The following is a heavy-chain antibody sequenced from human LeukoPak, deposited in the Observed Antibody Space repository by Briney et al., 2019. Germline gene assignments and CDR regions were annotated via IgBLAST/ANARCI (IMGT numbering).Heavy chain of an antibody. J-gene: IGHJ4*02. D-gene: IGHD3-10*01. CDR1: GGSITNYY. Sequence: SETLPLTCTVSGGSITNYYWSWIRHPPGKGLECGGFSYYNGNTNYNPSLKSRVTISVDMSTTQFSLSLRSVTAADTAVYYCARGALLWFGAKMEYYFDYWGQGTPLTVSS. V-gene: IGHV4-59*01. CDR2: SYYNGNT. CDR3: ARGALLWFGAKMEYYFDY.